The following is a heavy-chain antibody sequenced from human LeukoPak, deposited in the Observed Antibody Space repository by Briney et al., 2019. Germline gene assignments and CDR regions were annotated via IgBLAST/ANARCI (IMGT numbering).Heavy chain of an antibody. CDR3: AKSPWNGKFRAYFDY. V-gene: IGHV3-30*18. Sequence: GGSLRLSCAASGFTVSDHSMSWVRQAPGKGLEWVAIISYDGSNEYYADSVKGRFTISRDNSKNTLYLQMNSLRAEDTAVYYCAKSPWNGKFRAYFDYWGQGTLVTVSS. CDR2: ISYDGSNE. J-gene: IGHJ4*02. CDR1: GFTVSDHS. D-gene: IGHD1-1*01.